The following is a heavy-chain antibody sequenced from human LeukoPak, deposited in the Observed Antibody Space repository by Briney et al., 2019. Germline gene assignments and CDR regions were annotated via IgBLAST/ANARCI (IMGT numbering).Heavy chain of an antibody. CDR3: ARSIAVAGMSAFDV. CDR2: IYYSGST. D-gene: IGHD6-19*01. CDR1: GYSIRRSNW. Sequence: SDTLSLTCAVSGYSIRRSNWWGWIRQPPGKGLEWIGYIYYSGSTYYNPSLKSRVTMSVDTSKNQFSLILSSVTAVDTAVYYCARSIAVAGMSAFDVWGQGTMVTVSS. V-gene: IGHV4-28*01. J-gene: IGHJ3*01.